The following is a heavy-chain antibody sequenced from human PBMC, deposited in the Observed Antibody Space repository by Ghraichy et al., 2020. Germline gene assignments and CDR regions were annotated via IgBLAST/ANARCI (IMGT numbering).Heavy chain of an antibody. Sequence: GESLNISCAASGFTFSSYWMHWVRQAPGKGLEWVSHINIDGCITNYADSVRGRLTISRDNAKNTLYLQMNSLRAEDTAVYFCATAVDILTGKVYWGQGTMVTVSS. CDR3: ATAVDILTGKVY. J-gene: IGHJ4*02. V-gene: IGHV3-74*01. CDR2: INIDGCIT. CDR1: GFTFSSYW. D-gene: IGHD3-9*01.